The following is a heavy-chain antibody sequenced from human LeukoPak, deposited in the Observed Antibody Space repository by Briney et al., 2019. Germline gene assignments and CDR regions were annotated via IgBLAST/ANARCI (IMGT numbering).Heavy chain of an antibody. V-gene: IGHV5-51*01. J-gene: IGHJ5*02. CDR3: ARHVTTSDYESSWFDP. D-gene: IGHD3-22*01. Sequence: GESLKISCEASGYSFTSYWIAWVRQMPGKGLEWMGITYPGESNTRYSPSFQGQVTISVDRSLRTAYLQWNSLKASDTAMYYCARHVTTSDYESSWFDPWGQGTLVIVSS. CDR1: GYSFTSYW. CDR2: TYPGESNT.